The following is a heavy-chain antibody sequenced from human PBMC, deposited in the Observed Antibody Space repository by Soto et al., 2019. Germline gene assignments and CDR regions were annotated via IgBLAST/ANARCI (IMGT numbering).Heavy chain of an antibody. CDR2: INHSGST. V-gene: IGHV4-34*01. J-gene: IGHJ6*02. CDR3: ARASRADHYYYGMDV. Sequence: QVQLQQWGAGLLKPSETLSLTCAVYGGSFSGYYWSWIRQPPGKGLEWIGEINHSGSTNYNPSLKSRVTISVDTSKNQFSLKLSSVTAADTAVYYCARASRADHYYYGMDVWGQGTTVTVSS. CDR1: GGSFSGYY.